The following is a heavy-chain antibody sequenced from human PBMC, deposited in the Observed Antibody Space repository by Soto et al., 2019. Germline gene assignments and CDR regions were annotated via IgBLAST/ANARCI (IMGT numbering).Heavy chain of an antibody. Sequence: GGALRLSCAASRFTFGSYPMTWVRHATGNGLEWVSSISSGSGTIFYADSVKGRFTISRDNSRTTLYLQMNSLRAEDMAIYYCASILYSSQLDGVDVLGQGTTVTVSS. D-gene: IGHD2-8*01. CDR1: RFTFGSYP. CDR3: ASILYSSQLDGVDV. V-gene: IGHV3-23*01. J-gene: IGHJ6*02. CDR2: ISSGSGTI.